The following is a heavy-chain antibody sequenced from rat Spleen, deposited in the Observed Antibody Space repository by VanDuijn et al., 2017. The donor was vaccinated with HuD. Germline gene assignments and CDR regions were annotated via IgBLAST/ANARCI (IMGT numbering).Heavy chain of an antibody. CDR1: GFTFRNYG. CDR2: INMGGGDT. J-gene: IGHJ4*01. V-gene: IGHV5S13*01. Sequence: EVKLVESDGGLVQPGRSLKLSCAASGFTFRNYGMAWVRQTQTKGLEWVAFINMGGGDTYYRDSVKGRFTISRDDAKSTLYLQMDSLRSEDTATYSGTRHYGGYSEYVMHAWGQGASVTVSS. D-gene: IGHD1-11*01. CDR3: TRHYGGYSEYVMHA.